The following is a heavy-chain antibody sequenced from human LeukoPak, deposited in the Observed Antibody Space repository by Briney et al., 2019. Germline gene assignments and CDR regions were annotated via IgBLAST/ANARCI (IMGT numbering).Heavy chain of an antibody. CDR2: INNDGRST. CDR1: GFTLDDYG. CDR3: ARDGGDSSGYYWGLGY. J-gene: IGHJ4*02. D-gene: IGHD3-22*01. Sequence: GGSLRLSCAASGFTLDDYGMTWVRQVPGKGLMWVSRINNDGRSTTYADSVKGRFTISRDNAKDTLYLQMNSLRPEDTAVYYCARDGGDSSGYYWGLGYWGQGTLVTVSS. V-gene: IGHV3-74*01.